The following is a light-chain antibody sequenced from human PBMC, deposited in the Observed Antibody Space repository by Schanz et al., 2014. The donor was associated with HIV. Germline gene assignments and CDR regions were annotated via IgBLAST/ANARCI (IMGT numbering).Light chain of an antibody. J-gene: IGLJ2*01. Sequence: QSVLTQPPSVSGAPGQRVTISCTGSSSNIGAGYDVHWYKQLPETAPKLLMFDNNNRPSGVPDRFSGSKSGTSASLAISGLQAEDEADYYCQSHDNNLSGSGVFGGGTKLTVL. CDR3: QSHDNNLSGSGV. V-gene: IGLV1-40*01. CDR2: DNN. CDR1: SSNIGAGYD.